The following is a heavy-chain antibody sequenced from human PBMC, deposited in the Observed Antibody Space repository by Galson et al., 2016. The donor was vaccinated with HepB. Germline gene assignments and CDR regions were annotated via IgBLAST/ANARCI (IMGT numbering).Heavy chain of an antibody. Sequence: SLRLSCAASGFVFSRYAMTWVRQAPGKGLEWVAAIRDSGGFTYYADSLKGRFTISRHNSKNTLYLQMNSLRAEDTAVYYCARGRWQLDWGQGTLVTVSS. J-gene: IGHJ4*02. D-gene: IGHD6-13*01. CDR3: ARGRWQLD. CDR2: IRDSGGFT. CDR1: GFVFSRYA. V-gene: IGHV3-23*01.